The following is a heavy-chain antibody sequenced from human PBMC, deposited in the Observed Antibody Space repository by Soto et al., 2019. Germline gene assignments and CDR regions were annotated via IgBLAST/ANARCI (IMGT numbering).Heavy chain of an antibody. Sequence: QVQLQQWGAGLLKPSETLSLTCAVYGGSFSGYYWSWIRQPPGKGLEWIGEINHSGSTNYNPSLKSRVTISVDTSKNQFSLKLSSVTAADTAVYYCVSLPAAMSYYYYGMDVWGQGTTVTVSS. D-gene: IGHD2-2*01. CDR1: GGSFSGYY. V-gene: IGHV4-34*01. J-gene: IGHJ6*02. CDR3: VSLPAAMSYYYYGMDV. CDR2: INHSGST.